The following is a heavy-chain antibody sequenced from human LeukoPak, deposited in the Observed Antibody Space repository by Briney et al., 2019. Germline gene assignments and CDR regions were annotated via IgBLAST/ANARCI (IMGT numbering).Heavy chain of an antibody. V-gene: IGHV3-74*01. D-gene: IGHD2-2*01. J-gene: IGHJ4*02. Sequence: TGGSLRLSCAASGFTFSTYGMHWVRQAPGKGLVWVSRIKDDGSTIYADSVKGRFTISRDNSKNTLYLQMNSLRAEDTAVYYCAKDLDIVVVPAAGYWGQGTLVTVSS. CDR2: IKDDGST. CDR3: AKDLDIVVVPAAGY. CDR1: GFTFSTYG.